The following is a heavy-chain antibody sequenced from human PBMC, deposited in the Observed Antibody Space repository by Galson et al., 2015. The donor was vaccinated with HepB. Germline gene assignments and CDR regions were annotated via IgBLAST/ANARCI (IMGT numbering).Heavy chain of an antibody. J-gene: IGHJ4*02. V-gene: IGHV4-59*08. D-gene: IGHD6-19*01. Sequence: SETLSLTCTVSGGSIRGFYWSWIRQAPGEGLEWIGYIHHSGSTNYNPSLKSRVTMSVDTSKNQFFLKLSSVTAADTAVYYCARLVGSGIVKYWGQGTLVTVSS. CDR2: IHHSGST. CDR1: GGSIRGFY. CDR3: ARLVGSGIVKY.